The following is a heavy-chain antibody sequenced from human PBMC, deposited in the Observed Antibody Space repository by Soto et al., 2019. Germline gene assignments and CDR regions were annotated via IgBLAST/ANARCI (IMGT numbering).Heavy chain of an antibody. Sequence: PXESLKISCKGSGYSFTSYWISWVRQMPGKGLEWMGRIDPSDFYTNYSPSFQGHVTISADKSISTAYLQWSSLKAADTAMYYCARLIDRAELWDVWGQGTTVTVSS. J-gene: IGHJ6*02. CDR3: ARLIDRAELWDV. CDR1: GYSFTSYW. V-gene: IGHV5-10-1*01. CDR2: IDPSDFYT. D-gene: IGHD1-1*01.